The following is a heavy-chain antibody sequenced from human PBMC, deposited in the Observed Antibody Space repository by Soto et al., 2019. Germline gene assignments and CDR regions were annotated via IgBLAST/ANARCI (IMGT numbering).Heavy chain of an antibody. J-gene: IGHJ4*02. V-gene: IGHV4-39*07. CDR1: CGSISSSGYY. Sequence: SETLSVTCTVSCGSISSSGYYWGWIRQPPGKGLEWIGTIYYSGSTYYNPSLKSRVTISVDTSKNQFSLKLTSVNAADTAVYYCTRGGDAYKNGHWGQGTLVTVSS. CDR3: TRGGDAYKNGH. CDR2: IYYSGST. D-gene: IGHD2-21*01.